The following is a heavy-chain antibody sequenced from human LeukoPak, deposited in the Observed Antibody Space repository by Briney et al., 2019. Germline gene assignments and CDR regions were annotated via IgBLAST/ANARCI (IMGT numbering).Heavy chain of an antibody. CDR3: VGGRWTTVVTGDFDY. CDR1: GGSFSDYY. J-gene: IGHJ4*02. CDR2: INHSGST. D-gene: IGHD4-23*01. Sequence: PSETLSLTCAVYGGSFSDYYCSWTRQPPGKGLEWIGEINHSGSTNYNPSLKSRVTIFVDTSKNQFSLKLTSVTAADTAVYYCVGGRWTTVVTGDFDYWGQGTLVTVSS. V-gene: IGHV4-34*01.